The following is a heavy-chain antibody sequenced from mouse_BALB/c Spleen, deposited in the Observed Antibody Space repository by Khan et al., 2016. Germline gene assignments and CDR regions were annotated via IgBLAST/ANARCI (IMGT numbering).Heavy chain of an antibody. V-gene: IGHV14-3*02. Sequence: EVKLLESGAELVKPGASVKLSCTASGFNIKDTYMHWVKQRPEQGLEWIGRIDPANGNTKYDPKFQGKATITADTSSNPAYLQLSSLTSEDTAVYYCARSPYDYDVGFAYWGQGTLVTVSA. CDR2: IDPANGNT. CDR1: GFNIKDTY. D-gene: IGHD2-4*01. CDR3: ARSPYDYDVGFAY. J-gene: IGHJ3*01.